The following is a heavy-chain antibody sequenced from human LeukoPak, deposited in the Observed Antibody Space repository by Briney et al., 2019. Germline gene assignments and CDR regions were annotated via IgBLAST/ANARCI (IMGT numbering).Heavy chain of an antibody. CDR1: GGSISSYY. CDR3: AREVRQWLDPYYFAY. CDR2: IYSSGST. V-gene: IGHV4-59*01. J-gene: IGHJ4*02. Sequence: PSETLSLTCTVSGGSISSYYWNWIRQPPGKGLEWIAHIYSSGSTNYNPSLKSRVTISVDTSKNQFSLKLSSVTAADTAVYYCAREVRQWLDPYYFAYWGQGPLVTVSS. D-gene: IGHD6-19*01.